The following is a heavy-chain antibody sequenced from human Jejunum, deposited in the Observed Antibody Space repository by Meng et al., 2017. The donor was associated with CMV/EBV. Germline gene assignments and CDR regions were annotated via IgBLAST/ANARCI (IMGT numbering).Heavy chain of an antibody. CDR3: ARDMEGTYGSLNWFDP. CDR2: IYYTGST. D-gene: IGHD3-10*01. V-gene: IGHV4-30-4*08. CDR1: SLTSHYYY. J-gene: IGHJ5*02. Sequence: SLTSHYYYWRWIRQPPGKGLEWIGYIYYTGSTYYNPSLKSRVTISRDTSKNQFSLKLSSVTAADTAVYYCARDMEGTYGSLNWFDPWGQGTLVTVSS.